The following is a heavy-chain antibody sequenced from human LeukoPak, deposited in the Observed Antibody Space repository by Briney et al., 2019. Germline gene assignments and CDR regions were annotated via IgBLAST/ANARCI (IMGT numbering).Heavy chain of an antibody. CDR1: GYTFTSYA. Sequence: ASVKVSCKASGYTFTSYAMYWVRQAPGQRLEWMGWINAGNGNTKYSQKFQGRVTITRDTSASTAYMELSSLRSEDTAVYYCASHHGGYSGYELLDYWGQGTLVTVSS. CDR2: INAGNGNT. V-gene: IGHV1-3*01. J-gene: IGHJ4*02. D-gene: IGHD5-12*01. CDR3: ASHHGGYSGYELLDY.